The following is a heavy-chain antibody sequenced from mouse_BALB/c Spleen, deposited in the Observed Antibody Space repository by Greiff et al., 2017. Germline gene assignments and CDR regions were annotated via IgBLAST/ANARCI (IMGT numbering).Heavy chain of an antibody. CDR3: TRDHYYGSSAWFAY. D-gene: IGHD1-1*01. J-gene: IGHJ3*01. Sequence: EVHLVESGGGLVKPGGSLKLSCAASGFTFSSYTMSWVRQTPEKRLEWVATISSGGSYTYYPDSVKGRFTISRDNAKNTLYLQMSSLKSEDTAMYYCTRDHYYGSSAWFAYWGQGTLVTVSA. CDR2: ISSGGSYT. V-gene: IGHV5-6-4*01. CDR1: GFTFSSYT.